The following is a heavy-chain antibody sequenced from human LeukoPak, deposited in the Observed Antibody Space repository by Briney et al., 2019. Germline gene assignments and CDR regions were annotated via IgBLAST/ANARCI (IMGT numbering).Heavy chain of an antibody. CDR2: ISSSGGST. V-gene: IGHV3-23*01. D-gene: IGHD3-10*01. CDR3: AKAGGSGIYYPYYFDY. Sequence: GGSLRLSCAASGFTFSTYDMTWVRQAPGKGLEWVSAISSSGGSTFYADSVKGRLTISRDNSKNTVFLQMSSLRAEDTAVYYCAKAGGSGIYYPYYFDYWGQGTLVTVSS. J-gene: IGHJ4*02. CDR1: GFTFSTYD.